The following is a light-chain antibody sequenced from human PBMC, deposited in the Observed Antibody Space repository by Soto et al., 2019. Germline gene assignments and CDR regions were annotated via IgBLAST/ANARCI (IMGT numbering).Light chain of an antibody. CDR3: QQYHCLSGT. V-gene: IGKV1-5*03. CDR2: KAS. CDR1: ESISSW. J-gene: IGKJ1*01. Sequence: DIKMNQSPSTLSAYVGDRVTITCRASESISSWLAWYQQKPGKAPKLLIYKASNLESGVPSRFSGSGSGTEFTLTISSLQTDDFATYYCQQYHCLSGTFGQGTKVDIK.